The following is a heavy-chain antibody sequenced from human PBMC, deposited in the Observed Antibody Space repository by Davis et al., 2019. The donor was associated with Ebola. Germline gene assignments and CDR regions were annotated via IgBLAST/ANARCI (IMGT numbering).Heavy chain of an antibody. J-gene: IGHJ6*02. D-gene: IGHD2-2*01. Sequence: GESLKISCKGSGYSFTSYWIGWVRQMPGKGLEWMGIIYPGDSDTRYRPSFQGQVNISADKSISTAYLQWSSLKASDTAMYYCARHGGAANIVVVPAAYYGMDVWGQGTTVTVSS. V-gene: IGHV5-51*01. CDR1: GYSFTSYW. CDR3: ARHGGAANIVVVPAAYYGMDV. CDR2: IYPGDSDT.